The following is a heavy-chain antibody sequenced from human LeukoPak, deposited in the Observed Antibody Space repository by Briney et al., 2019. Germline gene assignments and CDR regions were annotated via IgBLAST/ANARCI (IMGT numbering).Heavy chain of an antibody. CDR2: ISYDGSNK. CDR3: TRDNYYDSSDKPLTAFDI. D-gene: IGHD3-22*01. V-gene: IGHV3-30*03. Sequence: GGSLRLSCAASGFTFSSYGMHWVRQAPGKGLEWVAAISYDGSNKFYADSVKGRFTISRDNSKNTLYLQMNSLRAEDTAVYYCTRDNYYDSSDKPLTAFDIWGQGTMVTVSS. J-gene: IGHJ3*02. CDR1: GFTFSSYG.